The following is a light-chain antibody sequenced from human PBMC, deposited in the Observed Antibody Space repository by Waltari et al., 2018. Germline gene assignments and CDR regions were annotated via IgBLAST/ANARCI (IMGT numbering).Light chain of an antibody. Sequence: QSALTQPASVSGSPGQSITIPCTGTSGDVGFSTYVPWYQQHPGKAPKLMIYDVFDRPSGVSHRFSGSKSGNTASLTISGLQAEDEANYYCNSYAGISSWVFGGGTKLTVL. CDR1: SGDVGFSTY. V-gene: IGLV2-14*03. CDR3: NSYAGISSWV. J-gene: IGLJ3*02. CDR2: DVF.